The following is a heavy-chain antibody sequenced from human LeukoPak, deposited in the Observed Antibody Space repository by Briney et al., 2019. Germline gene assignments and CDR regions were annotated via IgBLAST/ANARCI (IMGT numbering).Heavy chain of an antibody. V-gene: IGHV1-8*01. CDR2: MNPNSGNT. CDR1: GYTFTSYD. D-gene: IGHD3-9*01. J-gene: IGHJ4*02. CDR3: ARGVDILTGYTSYFDY. Sequence: ASVKVSCKASGYTFTSYDINWVRQATGQGLEWMGWMNPNSGNTGYAQKLQGRVTMTRNTSISTAYMELSSLRSEDTAVYYCARGVDILTGYTSYFDYWGQGTLVTVSS.